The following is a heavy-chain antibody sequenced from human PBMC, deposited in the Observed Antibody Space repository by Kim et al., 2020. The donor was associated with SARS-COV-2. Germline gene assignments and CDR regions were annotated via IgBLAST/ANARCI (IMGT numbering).Heavy chain of an antibody. D-gene: IGHD4-17*01. CDR3: ARELLYGDYDYFDY. Sequence: SETLSLTCTVSGGSISSYYWSWIRQPAGKGLEWIGRIYTSGSTNYNPSLKSRVTMSVDTSKNQFSLKLSSVTAADTAVYYCARELLYGDYDYFDYWGQGTLVTVSS. CDR2: IYTSGST. CDR1: GGSISSYY. J-gene: IGHJ4*02. V-gene: IGHV4-4*07.